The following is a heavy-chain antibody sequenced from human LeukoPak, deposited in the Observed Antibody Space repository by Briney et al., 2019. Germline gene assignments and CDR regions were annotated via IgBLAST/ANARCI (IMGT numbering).Heavy chain of an antibody. CDR3: ARAQFEGSLFYYYYYYMDV. J-gene: IGHJ6*03. CDR1: GGSFSGYY. Sequence: SETLSLTCAVYGGSFSGYYWSWIRQPPGKGLEWIGEINHSGSTNYNPSLKSRVTISVDTSKNQFSLKLSSVTAADTAVYYCARAQFEGSLFYYYYYYMDVWGKGTTVTVSS. D-gene: IGHD3-16*01. CDR2: INHSGST. V-gene: IGHV4-34*01.